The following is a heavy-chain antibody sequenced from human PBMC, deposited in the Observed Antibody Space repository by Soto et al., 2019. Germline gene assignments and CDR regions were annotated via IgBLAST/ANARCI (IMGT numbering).Heavy chain of an antibody. CDR3: AKDRAGVVAAATFAS. J-gene: IGHJ4*02. CDR2: IGGSSGGT. V-gene: IGHV3-23*01. D-gene: IGHD2-15*01. CDR1: GFTFSSYA. Sequence: PGGSLGLSCAASGFTFSSYAMSWVRQAPGKGLEWVPTIGGSSGGTYYADSVKGRFTISRDNSKNTLYLQMNSLRAEDTAVYSCAKDRAGVVAAATFASRGQRALVTVSS.